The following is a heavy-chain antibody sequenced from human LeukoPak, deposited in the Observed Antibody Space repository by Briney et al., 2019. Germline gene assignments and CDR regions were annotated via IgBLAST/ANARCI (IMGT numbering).Heavy chain of an antibody. CDR1: GYTFTGYY. D-gene: IGHD5-12*01. CDR2: INPNSGGT. CDR3: ARDLTADIVATIEDY. J-gene: IGHJ4*02. Sequence: ASVKVSCKASGYTFTGYYMHWVRQAPGQGLEWMGWINPNSGGTNYAQKFQGRVTMTRDTSISTAYMELSRLRSDDTAVYYCARDLTADIVATIEDYWGQGTLVTVSS. V-gene: IGHV1-2*02.